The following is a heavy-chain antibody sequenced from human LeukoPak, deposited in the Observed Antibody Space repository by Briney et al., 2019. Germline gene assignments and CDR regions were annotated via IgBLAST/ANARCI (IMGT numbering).Heavy chain of an antibody. CDR1: GGSISSSSYY. CDR2: IYYSGST. D-gene: IGHD3-10*01. V-gene: IGHV4-39*07. J-gene: IGHJ5*02. Sequence: PSETLSLTCTVSGGSISSSSYYWGWIRQPPGTGLEWIGSIYYSGSTYYNPSLKSRVTISVDTSKNQFSLKLSSVTAADTAVYYCARDESPHTYYYGPGSYGWFDPWGQGTLVTVSS. CDR3: ARDESPHTYYYGPGSYGWFDP.